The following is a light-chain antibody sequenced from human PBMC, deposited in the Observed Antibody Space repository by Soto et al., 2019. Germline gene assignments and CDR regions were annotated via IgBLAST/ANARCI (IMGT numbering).Light chain of an antibody. CDR3: QSYDSSPSGSV. J-gene: IGLJ3*02. CDR2: DNS. Sequence: QSALTQPPSVSGAPGQRVTISCTGSSSNIGAGYDVHWYQQLPGTAPKLLIYDNSNRPSGVPDRFSGSKSGTSASLAITGLQAEDEADYYCQSYDSSPSGSVFGGGTKLTVL. V-gene: IGLV1-40*01. CDR1: SSNIGAGYD.